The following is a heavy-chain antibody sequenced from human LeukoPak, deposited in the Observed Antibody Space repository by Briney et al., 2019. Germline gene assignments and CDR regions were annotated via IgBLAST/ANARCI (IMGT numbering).Heavy chain of an antibody. J-gene: IGHJ4*02. D-gene: IGHD4-4*01. CDR2: IYYSEST. CDR1: GGSISSFY. CDR3: ARDTGYYFDY. V-gene: IGHV4-59*01. Sequence: PSETLSLTCTVSGGSISSFYWSWIRQPPGKGLEWIGYIYYSESTNYNPSLKSRVTISVDRSKNQFSLKLSSVTAADTAVYYCARDTGYYFDYWGQGTLVTVSS.